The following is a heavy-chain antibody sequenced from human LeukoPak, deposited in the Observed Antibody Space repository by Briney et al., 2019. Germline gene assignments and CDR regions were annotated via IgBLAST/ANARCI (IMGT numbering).Heavy chain of an antibody. D-gene: IGHD2-15*01. CDR2: IYYSGST. Sequence: SETLSLTCTVSGGSVSSGSYYWSWIRQPPGKGLEWIGYIYYSGSTNYNPSLKSRVTISVDTSKNQFSLKLSSVTAADTAVYYCARGGQYYYYGMDVWGQGTTVTVSS. CDR3: ARGGQYYYYGMDV. J-gene: IGHJ6*02. CDR1: GGSVSSGSYY. V-gene: IGHV4-61*01.